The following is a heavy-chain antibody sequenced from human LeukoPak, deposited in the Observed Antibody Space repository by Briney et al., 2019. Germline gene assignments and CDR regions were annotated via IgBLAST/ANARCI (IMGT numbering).Heavy chain of an antibody. Sequence: GASVKVSCKVSGYTLTELPMHWVRQAPGKGLEWMGGFDPEDGETIYAQKFQGRVTMTEDTSTDTAYMELSSLRSEDTAVYYCATEGSSYSSSWEYYFDYWGQGTLVTVSS. J-gene: IGHJ4*02. CDR2: FDPEDGET. CDR3: ATEGSSYSSSWEYYFDY. V-gene: IGHV1-24*01. CDR1: GYTLTELP. D-gene: IGHD6-13*01.